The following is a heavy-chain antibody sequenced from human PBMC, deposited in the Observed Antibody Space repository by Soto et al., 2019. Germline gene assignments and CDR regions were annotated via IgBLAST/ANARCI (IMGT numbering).Heavy chain of an antibody. V-gene: IGHV5-51*01. Sequence: GESLKSSGNGSGYSFTTYWIAWVRQMPGKGLEWVGIIYPGDSDTRYSPSFEGHVTISVDKSISTAFLQWNSLKASDNAIYYCARHSTSAPKDYWGQGSLVT. CDR2: IYPGDSDT. CDR1: GYSFTTYW. J-gene: IGHJ4*01. D-gene: IGHD3-10*01. CDR3: ARHSTSAPKDY.